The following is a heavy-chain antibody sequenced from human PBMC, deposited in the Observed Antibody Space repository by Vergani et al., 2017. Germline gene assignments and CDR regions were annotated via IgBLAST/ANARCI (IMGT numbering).Heavy chain of an antibody. D-gene: IGHD3-10*01. CDR1: GFTFGSYS. Sequence: EEHLVESGGGLVKPGGSLRLSCVASGFTFGSYSVNWVRQAPGRGLEWVSSISSSGNYVYYAASVKGRFSISRDNAKNLLSLQMNSLRADDTAVHYCARDQGSGTNRHHYGLDVWGQGTTVTVSS. CDR2: ISSSGNYV. V-gene: IGHV3-21*06. CDR3: ARDQGSGTNRHHYGLDV. J-gene: IGHJ6*02.